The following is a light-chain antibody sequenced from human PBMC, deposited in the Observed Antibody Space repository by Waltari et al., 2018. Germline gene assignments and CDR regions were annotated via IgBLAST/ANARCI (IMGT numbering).Light chain of an antibody. CDR3: SSYTSSFTLV. J-gene: IGLJ3*02. V-gene: IGLV2-14*01. Sequence: QSALTQPASVSGYPGQSITISCTGTSSTVGDYNYVPWYQQHPGTALKLIIYEVSNRPSGVSNRFSGSKSGNTASLTISGLQAEDEADYYCSSYTSSFTLVFGGGTKLTVL. CDR2: EVS. CDR1: SSTVGDYNY.